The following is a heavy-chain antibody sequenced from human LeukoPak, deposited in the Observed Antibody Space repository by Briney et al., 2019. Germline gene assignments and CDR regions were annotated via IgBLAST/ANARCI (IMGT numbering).Heavy chain of an antibody. V-gene: IGHV3-33*01. CDR2: IWYDGSNK. CDR3: ARGGRIQLWLAPFDY. J-gene: IGHJ4*02. Sequence: GRSLRLSCAASGFTFSTSGMHWVRQAPGKGLEWVAVIWYDGSNKHYAESVKGRFSISRDNSKSTLYLQMNSLRAEDTAVYYCARGGRIQLWLAPFDYWGQGTLVTVSS. D-gene: IGHD5-18*01. CDR1: GFTFSTSG.